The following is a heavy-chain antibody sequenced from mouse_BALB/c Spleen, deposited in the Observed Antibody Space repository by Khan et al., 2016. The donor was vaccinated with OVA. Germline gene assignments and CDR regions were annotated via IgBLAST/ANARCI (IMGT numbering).Heavy chain of an antibody. CDR2: INTYTGEP. V-gene: IGHV9-3-1*01. D-gene: IGHD2-14*01. CDR1: GYTFTIYE. Sequence: QIQLVQSGPELKKPGETVKISCKASGYTFTIYEMNWVRQAPGKGLKWMGWINTYTGEPTYADDFKGRFAFSLETSASTAFLQINNLKNEDTATYFCARVGYNGTMDYWGQGTSVTVSS. J-gene: IGHJ4*01. CDR3: ARVGYNGTMDY.